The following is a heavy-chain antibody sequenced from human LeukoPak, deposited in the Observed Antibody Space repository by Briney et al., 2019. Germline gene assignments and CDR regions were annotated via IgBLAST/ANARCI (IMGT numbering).Heavy chain of an antibody. Sequence: SETLSLTCSVSGDSMSGYYWSWIRQPPGKGLEWIGYMYYSGTTSYSPSLKSRVTLSTDTSKNHFSLKLYSVTAADTGVYYCARHDNYPGFGRGFDPWGQGFLVTVTS. CDR3: ARHDNYPGFGRGFDP. CDR2: MYYSGTT. V-gene: IGHV4-59*08. J-gene: IGHJ5*02. CDR1: GDSMSGYY. D-gene: IGHD1-14*01.